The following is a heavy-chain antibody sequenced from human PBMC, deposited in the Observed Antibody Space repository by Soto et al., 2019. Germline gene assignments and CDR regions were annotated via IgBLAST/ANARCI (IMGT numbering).Heavy chain of an antibody. D-gene: IGHD3-9*01. Sequence: EVQLVESGGGLVQPGGSLRLSCAASGFTVNSNYMSWVRQAPGKGLEWVSVIYSDGSTYYADSVKGRFIISRDNSNNTLYFQLNSLRAEDTAVYACATLPKYAILTGFYPCWGQGTLVTVSS. CDR1: GFTVNSNY. CDR3: ATLPKYAILTGFYPC. J-gene: IGHJ4*02. CDR2: IYSDGST. V-gene: IGHV3-66*01.